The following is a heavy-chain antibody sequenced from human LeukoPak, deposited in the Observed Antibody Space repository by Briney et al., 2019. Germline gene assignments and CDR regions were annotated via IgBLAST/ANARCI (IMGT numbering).Heavy chain of an antibody. CDR3: ASGGKSSYDNFDY. J-gene: IGHJ4*02. V-gene: IGHV4-4*07. CDR2: IYTSGST. CDR1: GGSISSYY. D-gene: IGHD5-12*01. Sequence: SETLSLTCTVSGGSISSYYWSWIRQPAGKGLEWIGRIYTSGSTNYNPSLKSRVTMSVDTSKNQFSLILRSVTPPDTAVYYCASGGKSSYDNFDYWGQGTLVTVSS.